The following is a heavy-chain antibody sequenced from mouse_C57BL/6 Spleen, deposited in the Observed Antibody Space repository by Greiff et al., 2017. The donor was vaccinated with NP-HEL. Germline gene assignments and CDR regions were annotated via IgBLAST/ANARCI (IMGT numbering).Heavy chain of an antibody. CDR3: ARRGYYYKDY. J-gene: IGHJ2*01. Sequence: VKLQQPGAELVKPGASVKLSCKASGYTFTSYWMQWVKQRPGQGLEWIGEIDPSDSYTNYNQKFKGKATLTVDTSSSTAYMQLSSLTSEDSAVYYCARRGYYYKDYWGQGTTLTVSS. CDR1: GYTFTSYW. CDR2: IDPSDSYT. V-gene: IGHV1-50*01. D-gene: IGHD1-1*01.